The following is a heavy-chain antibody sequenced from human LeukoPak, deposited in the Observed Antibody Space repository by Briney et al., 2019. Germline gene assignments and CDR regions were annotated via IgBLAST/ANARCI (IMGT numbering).Heavy chain of an antibody. CDR2: ISAYNGYT. Sequence: GASVKVSCKASGYTFTSYGISRVRQAPGQGLEWMGWISAYNGYTNYAQKFQGRVTMTTDTSTSTAYMELRSLRSDDTAVYYCARTGADCGGDCYPIDYWGQGTLVTVSS. D-gene: IGHD2-21*02. J-gene: IGHJ4*02. CDR3: ARTGADCGGDCYPIDY. CDR1: GYTFTSYG. V-gene: IGHV1-18*01.